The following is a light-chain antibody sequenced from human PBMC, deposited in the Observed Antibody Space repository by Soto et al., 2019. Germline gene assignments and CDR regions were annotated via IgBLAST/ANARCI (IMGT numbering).Light chain of an antibody. CDR2: DVS. CDR1: SSDVGGYNY. CDR3: TSYRSSTPYV. V-gene: IGLV2-14*01. J-gene: IGLJ1*01. Sequence: QSALTQPASVSGSPGQSITISCTGTSSDVGGYNYVSWYQQHPGKAPKLIISDVSNRPSGVSNRFSGSKSGNTASLTISGLQAEDEADYYCTSYRSSTPYVFGTGTKLTV.